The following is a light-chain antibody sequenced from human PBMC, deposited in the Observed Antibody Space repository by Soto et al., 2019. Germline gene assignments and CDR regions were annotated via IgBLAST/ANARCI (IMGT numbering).Light chain of an antibody. CDR3: YQYGSSPYT. CDR2: GAS. J-gene: IGKJ2*01. CDR1: QSVSSSY. V-gene: IGKV3-20*01. Sequence: EIVLTQSPGTLSLSPGERATLSCRASQSVSSSYLAWYQQKPGQAPRLLIYGASSRATGIPDRFSGSGSGTDFPLTISRLEPEDFAVYYCYQYGSSPYTFGQGTKLQIK.